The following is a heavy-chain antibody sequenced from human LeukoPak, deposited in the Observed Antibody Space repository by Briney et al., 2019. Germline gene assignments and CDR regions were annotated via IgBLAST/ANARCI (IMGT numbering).Heavy chain of an antibody. V-gene: IGHV4-59*08. CDR1: GGSISSYY. J-gene: IGHJ6*02. CDR3: ARHGAGTTGRLYYYNGKDV. D-gene: IGHD4-11*01. Sequence: SETLSLTRTVSGGSISSYYWSWIRQPPGKGLEYIGYIHYSGNTNYNPSLKSRVTISVDTSKNQFSLKLSSVTAADTAVYYCARHGAGTTGRLYYYNGKDVWGQGTTVTVSS. CDR2: IHYSGNT.